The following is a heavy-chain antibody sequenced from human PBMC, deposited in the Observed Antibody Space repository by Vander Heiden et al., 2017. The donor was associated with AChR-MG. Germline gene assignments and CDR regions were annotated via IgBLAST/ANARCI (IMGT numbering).Heavy chain of an antibody. CDR2: SNPSGGST. CDR3: ARLPGSDDY. V-gene: IGHV1-46*03. J-gene: IGHJ4*02. CDR1: GYTFTSYD. D-gene: IGHD2-21*02. Sequence: QVQLVQSGAEVKKPGASVKVSCKASGYTFTSYDMHWVRQAPGQGLEWMEISNPSGGSTSYTQQFQGRVTMTRDTSTSTVYMELSSLRSEDTAVYYCARLPGSDDYWGQGTLVTVSS.